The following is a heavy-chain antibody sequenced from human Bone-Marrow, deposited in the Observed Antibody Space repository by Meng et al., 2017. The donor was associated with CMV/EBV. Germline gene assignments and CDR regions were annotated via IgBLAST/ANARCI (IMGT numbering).Heavy chain of an antibody. CDR2: TYYRSKWYN. CDR1: GDSVSSNSVA. Sequence: SETLSPTCAISGDSVSSNSVAWNWIRQSPSRGLEWLGRTYYRSKWYNDYAVSVESRITIKPDTSKNQFSLQLNSVTPEDTAVYYCARVGVGYSSGWPHGMDVWGQGTTVTVSS. D-gene: IGHD6-19*01. CDR3: ARVGVGYSSGWPHGMDV. V-gene: IGHV6-1*01. J-gene: IGHJ6*02.